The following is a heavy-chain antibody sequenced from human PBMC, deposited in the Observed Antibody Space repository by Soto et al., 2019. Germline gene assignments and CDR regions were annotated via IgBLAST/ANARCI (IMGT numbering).Heavy chain of an antibody. CDR1: GFTFSSYW. J-gene: IGHJ6*02. D-gene: IGHD7-27*01. Sequence: EVQLVESGGDLVQPGGSLRLSCVASGFTFSSYWMSWVRQAPGKGLEWVANIKQDGSEKYYVDSVKGRFTISRDNAKNALYLQMNSLRAEDTAVYYCAREGGPAGAPYYYYGMDVWGQGTTVTVSS. V-gene: IGHV3-7*03. CDR2: IKQDGSEK. CDR3: AREGGPAGAPYYYYGMDV.